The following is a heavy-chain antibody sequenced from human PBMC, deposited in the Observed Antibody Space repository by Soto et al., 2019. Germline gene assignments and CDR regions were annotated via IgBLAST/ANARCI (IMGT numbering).Heavy chain of an antibody. D-gene: IGHD3-3*01. CDR1: AGSISTFHYS. V-gene: IGHV4-30-2*01. CDR3: AREMTIFGVAPGGGVDV. Sequence: QLQLQESGSGLVRPSQTLSLTCAVSAGSISTFHYSWSWIRRAPGRGLERIGSIYQSGRTYYIPSLKSRAAMSLDKSKNQFSLKITSAVAADTARYYCAREMTIFGVAPGGGVDVWGQGTTVTVSS. CDR2: IYQSGRT. J-gene: IGHJ6*02.